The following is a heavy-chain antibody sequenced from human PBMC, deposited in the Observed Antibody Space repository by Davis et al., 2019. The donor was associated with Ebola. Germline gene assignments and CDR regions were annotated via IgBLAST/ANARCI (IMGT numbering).Heavy chain of an antibody. CDR1: GGSISSYY. V-gene: IGHV4-59*12. J-gene: IGHJ4*02. D-gene: IGHD4-23*01. CDR2: IHYSGST. CDR3: ARGSVDTYYFDY. Sequence: SETLSLTCTVSGGSISSYYWSWIRQPPGEGLEWIGYIHYSGSTNYNPSLKSRVTISVDTSKNQFSLKLSSVTAADTAVYYCARGSVDTYYFDYWGQGTLVTVSS.